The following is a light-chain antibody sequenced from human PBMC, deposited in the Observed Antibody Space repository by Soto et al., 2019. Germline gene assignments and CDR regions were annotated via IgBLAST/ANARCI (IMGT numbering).Light chain of an antibody. CDR3: GAWDSSLSVVL. CDR2: EVT. Sequence: QSALTQPASVSGSPGQSITISCTGTSSDVGGYDFVSWYQQHPGKVPKLMIYEVTNRPSGVSIRFSGSKSGNTASLTISGLQAEDEADYYCGAWDSSLSVVLFGGGTQLTVL. J-gene: IGLJ7*01. V-gene: IGLV2-14*01. CDR1: SSDVGGYDF.